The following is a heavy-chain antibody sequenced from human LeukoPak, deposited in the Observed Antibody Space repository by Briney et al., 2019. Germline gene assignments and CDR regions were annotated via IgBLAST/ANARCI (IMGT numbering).Heavy chain of an antibody. J-gene: IGHJ4*02. CDR2: ISYDGSNK. D-gene: IGHD5-24*01. CDR3: AADGYSSPFDH. Sequence: PGRSLRLSCAASGFTFSSYAMHWVRQAPGKGLEWVAVISYDGSNKYYADSVKGRFTISRDNSKNTLYLQMNSLRAEDTAVYYCAADGYSSPFDHWGQGTLVTVSS. V-gene: IGHV3-30-3*01. CDR1: GFTFSSYA.